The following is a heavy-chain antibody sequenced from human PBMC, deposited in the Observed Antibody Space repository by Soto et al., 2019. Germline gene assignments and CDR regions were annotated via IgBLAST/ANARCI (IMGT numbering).Heavy chain of an antibody. CDR1: GFTFSGSV. CDR3: TTGGTGTWRFDP. J-gene: IGHJ5*02. D-gene: IGHD1-1*01. V-gene: IGHV3-73*01. Sequence: EEQLVESGGGLVQPGGSLKLSCAASGFTFSGSVVHWVRQASGKGLEWVGRIRSKANGYATAYAASVKGRFTISRDDSGNTPYLQMNNLKIEDTAVYYCTTGGTGTWRFDPWGHGTLVT. CDR2: IRSKANGYAT.